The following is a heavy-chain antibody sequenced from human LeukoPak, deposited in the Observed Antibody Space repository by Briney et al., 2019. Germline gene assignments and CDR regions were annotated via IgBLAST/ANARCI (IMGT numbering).Heavy chain of an antibody. Sequence: GGSPRLSCAASGFTFSSYAMSWVRQAPGKGLEWVANIKQDGSEKYYVDSVKGRFTISRDNAKNSLYLQMNSLRAEDTAVYYCARERQYCSGGSCLNWFDPWGQGTLVTVSS. D-gene: IGHD2-15*01. J-gene: IGHJ5*02. CDR1: GFTFSSYA. CDR3: ARERQYCSGGSCLNWFDP. V-gene: IGHV3-7*03. CDR2: IKQDGSEK.